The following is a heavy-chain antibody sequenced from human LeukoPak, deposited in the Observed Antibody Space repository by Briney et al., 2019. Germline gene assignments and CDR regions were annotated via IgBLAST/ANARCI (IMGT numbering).Heavy chain of an antibody. D-gene: IGHD2-15*01. CDR3: ARDLGYCSGGSCYEGAFDI. CDR1: GLTFSSYG. Sequence: GGSLRLSCAASGLTFSSYGMHWVRQAPGKGLEWVAVIWYDGSNKYYADFVKGRFTISRDNSKNTLYLQMNSLRAEDTAVYYCARDLGYCSGGSCYEGAFDIWGQGTMVTVSS. V-gene: IGHV3-33*08. CDR2: IWYDGSNK. J-gene: IGHJ3*02.